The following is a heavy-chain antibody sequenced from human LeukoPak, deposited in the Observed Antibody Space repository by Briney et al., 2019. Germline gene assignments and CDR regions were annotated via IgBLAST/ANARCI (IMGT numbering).Heavy chain of an antibody. CDR2: IYSGGST. D-gene: IGHD3-10*01. Sequence: GGSLRLSCAASGFTVSNNYMSWVRQAPGKGLEWVSVIYSGGSTYYADSVKDRFTISTDNSKNTRYLQLNSRRAEDTAVYYCASPGFGEPGSIYCGMDVWGQGTTVTVSS. J-gene: IGHJ6*02. V-gene: IGHV3-66*01. CDR3: ASPGFGEPGSIYCGMDV. CDR1: GFTVSNNY.